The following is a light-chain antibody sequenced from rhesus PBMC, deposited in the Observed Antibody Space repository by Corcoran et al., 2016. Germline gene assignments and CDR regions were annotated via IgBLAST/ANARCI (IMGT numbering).Light chain of an antibody. J-gene: IGKJ2*01. CDR2: KES. CDR1: QGISSW. Sequence: DIQMTQSPSSLSASVGDRVTITCRASQGISSWLAWYQQKPGKPPKLLIYKESSLQRGVPSRFSGSGSGTDFTLTISSLQPEDFATYYCQQYNSAPYSFGQGTKVEIK. V-gene: IGKV1-21*01. CDR3: QQYNSAPYS.